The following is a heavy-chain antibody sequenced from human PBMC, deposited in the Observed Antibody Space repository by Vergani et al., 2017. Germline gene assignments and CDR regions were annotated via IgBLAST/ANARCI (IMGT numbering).Heavy chain of an antibody. V-gene: IGHV5-51*01. CDR1: GYSFTSYW. J-gene: IGHJ4*02. CDR3: ARPGIAAANPYYFDY. CDR2: IYPGDSDT. D-gene: IGHD6-13*01. Sequence: EVQLVQSGAEVKKPGESLKISCKGSGYSFTSYWIGWVRQMPGKGLEWMGIIYPGDSDTRYSPSFQGQVTISADKSIGTAYLQWSSLKASDTAMYYCARPGIAAANPYYFDYWGQGTLVTVSS.